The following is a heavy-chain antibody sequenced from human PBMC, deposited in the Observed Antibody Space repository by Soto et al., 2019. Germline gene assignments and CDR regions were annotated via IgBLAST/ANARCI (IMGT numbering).Heavy chain of an antibody. CDR1: GFTFSSYS. CDR2: ISSSSSTI. V-gene: IGHV3-48*02. J-gene: IGHJ6*02. CDR3: ASDSSASVFYYYYYGMDV. Sequence: EVQLVESGGGLVQPGGSLRLSCAASGFTFSSYSMNWVRQAPGKGLEWGSYISSSSSTIYYADSVKVRFTISRDNAKNSLFLQRNSMRDEDTAVYYCASDSSASVFYYYYYGMDVWGQGTTVTVAS. D-gene: IGHD6-6*01.